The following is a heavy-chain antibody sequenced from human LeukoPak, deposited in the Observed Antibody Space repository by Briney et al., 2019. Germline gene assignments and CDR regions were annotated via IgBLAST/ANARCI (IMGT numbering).Heavy chain of an antibody. CDR3: ARVPSSGSHYHYFDY. D-gene: IGHD3-10*01. Sequence: SETLSLTCTVSGGSISSSSYYWGWIRQPPGKGLEWIGSIYYSGSTYYNPSLKSRVTISVDTSKNQFSLKLSSVTAADTAVYYCARVPSSGSHYHYFDYWGQGTLVTVSS. CDR1: GGSISSSSYY. V-gene: IGHV4-39*07. J-gene: IGHJ4*02. CDR2: IYYSGST.